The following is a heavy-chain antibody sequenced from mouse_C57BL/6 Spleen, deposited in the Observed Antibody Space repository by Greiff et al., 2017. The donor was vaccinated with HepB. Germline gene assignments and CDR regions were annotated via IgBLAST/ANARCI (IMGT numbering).Heavy chain of an antibody. CDR3: ARREKIYYYGSSYPFAY. J-gene: IGHJ3*01. CDR1: GYTFTGYW. V-gene: IGHV1-9*01. CDR2: ILPGSGST. D-gene: IGHD1-1*01. Sequence: VQLQQSGAELMKPGASVKLSCKATGYTFTGYWIEWVKQRPGHGLEWIGEILPGSGSTNYNEKFKGKATFTADTSSNTAYMQLSSLTTEDSANYYCARREKIYYYGSSYPFAYWGQGTLVTVSA.